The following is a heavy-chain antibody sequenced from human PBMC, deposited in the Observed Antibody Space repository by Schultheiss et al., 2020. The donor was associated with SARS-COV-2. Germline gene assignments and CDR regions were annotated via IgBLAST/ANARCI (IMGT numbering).Heavy chain of an antibody. CDR3: ARDRDSLDGYNGIGMDV. CDR2: IWYDGSNK. J-gene: IGHJ6*02. V-gene: IGHV3-33*07. Sequence: GGSLRLSCVDSGFMFSSSVMSWVRQAPGKGPEWVAVIWYDGSNKYYTDSVKGRFTISRDNSKNTLYLQMNSLRAEDTAVYYCARDRDSLDGYNGIGMDVWGQGTAVTVSS. D-gene: IGHD5-24*01. CDR1: GFMFSSSV.